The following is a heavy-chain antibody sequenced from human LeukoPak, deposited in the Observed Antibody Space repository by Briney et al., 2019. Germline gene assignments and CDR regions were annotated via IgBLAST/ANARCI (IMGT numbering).Heavy chain of an antibody. CDR1: GFTFSSYE. Sequence: GGSLRLSCAASGFTFSSYEMNWVREAPGKGLVWLSYISSSGSTIYYADSVKGRFTISRDNAKNSLYLQMNSLRAEDTAVYYCAREEDDILTGYSKGGDAFDIWGQGTMVTVSS. D-gene: IGHD3-9*01. J-gene: IGHJ3*02. V-gene: IGHV3-48*03. CDR2: ISSSGSTI. CDR3: AREEDDILTGYSKGGDAFDI.